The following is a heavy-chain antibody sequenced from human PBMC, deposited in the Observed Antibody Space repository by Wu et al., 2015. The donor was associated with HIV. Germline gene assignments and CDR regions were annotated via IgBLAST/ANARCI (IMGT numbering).Heavy chain of an antibody. Sequence: QVQLVQSGAEVKKPGSSVKVSCKASGGTFSSYAISWVRQAPGQGLEWMGGIIPIFGTANYAQKFQGRVTITADESTSTAYMELSSLRSEDTAVYYCARYSSSWDYYYYYMDVWGQRGPRSPSP. CDR3: ARYSSSWDYYYYYMDV. CDR1: GGTFSSYA. CDR2: IIPIFGTA. V-gene: IGHV1-69*12. J-gene: IGHJ6*03. D-gene: IGHD6-13*01.